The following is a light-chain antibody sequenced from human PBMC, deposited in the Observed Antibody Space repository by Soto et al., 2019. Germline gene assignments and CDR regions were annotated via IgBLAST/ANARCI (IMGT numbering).Light chain of an antibody. Sequence: DIPMTQSPSSLSASVGDRVIITCRASQNIDTYLNWYQQKPGKPPKLLIYGASNLQRGVPSRFSGSGSGTDFTLIIFSLQPEDFASYYCQQTYSRLVTFGPGTKVDLK. CDR1: QNIDTY. V-gene: IGKV1-39*01. CDR2: GAS. CDR3: QQTYSRLVT. J-gene: IGKJ3*01.